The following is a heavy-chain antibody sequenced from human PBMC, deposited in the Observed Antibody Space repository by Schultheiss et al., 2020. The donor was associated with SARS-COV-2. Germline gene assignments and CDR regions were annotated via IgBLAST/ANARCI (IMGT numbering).Heavy chain of an antibody. V-gene: IGHV1-2*02. D-gene: IGHD2-15*01. Sequence: ASVKVSCKASGYTFTGYYMHWVRQAPGQGLEWMGWINPNSGGTNYAQKFQGRVTITADESTSTAYMELSSLRSEDTAVYYCAKDSERISGWFDPWGQGTLVTVSS. CDR1: GYTFTGYY. CDR2: INPNSGGT. J-gene: IGHJ5*02. CDR3: AKDSERISGWFDP.